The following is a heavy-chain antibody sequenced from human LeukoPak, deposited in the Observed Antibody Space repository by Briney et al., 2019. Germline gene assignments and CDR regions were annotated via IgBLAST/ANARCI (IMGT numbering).Heavy chain of an antibody. V-gene: IGHV4-39*01. Sequence: PSETLPLTCIVSGGSISSSRDYWAWIRQPPGKGLEWIANIYYSGSTYYSPSLKSRVIISVDTSKNQFSLKLSSVTAADTAVYYCARGRKYYSNYIFDYWGQGTLVTVSS. D-gene: IGHD4-11*01. CDR3: ARGRKYYSNYIFDY. CDR2: IYYSGST. CDR1: GGSISSSRDY. J-gene: IGHJ4*02.